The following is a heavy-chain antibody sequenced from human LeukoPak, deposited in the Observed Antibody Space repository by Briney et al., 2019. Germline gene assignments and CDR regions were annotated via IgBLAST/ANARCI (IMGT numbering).Heavy chain of an antibody. J-gene: IGHJ2*01. CDR3: ARGSSPYNWYFDL. CDR1: GYTFTNYG. CDR2: VSTSNPHT. V-gene: IGHV1-18*01. Sequence: SVKVSCKTSGYTFTNYGISWVRQAPGQGLEWMGWVSTSNPHTNYAPKFRGRVIMTIDTSTTTAYLEMRSLTSDDTAVYYCARGSSPYNWYFDLWGRGTLVTVSS. D-gene: IGHD4-11*01.